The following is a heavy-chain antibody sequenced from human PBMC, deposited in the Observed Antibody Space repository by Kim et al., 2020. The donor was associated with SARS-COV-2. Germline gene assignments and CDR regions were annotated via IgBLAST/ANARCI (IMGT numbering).Heavy chain of an antibody. CDR1: GYTFTSYA. D-gene: IGHD3-3*01. J-gene: IGHJ5*02. CDR3: ARDYAMNTIFGVVINGGWFDP. CDR2: INTNTGNP. V-gene: IGHV7-4-1*02. Sequence: ASVKVSCKASGYTFTSYAMNWVRQAPGQGLEWMGWINTNTGNPTYAQGFTGRFVFSLDTSVSTAYLQISSLKAEDTAVYYCARDYAMNTIFGVVINGGWFDPWGQGTLVTVSS.